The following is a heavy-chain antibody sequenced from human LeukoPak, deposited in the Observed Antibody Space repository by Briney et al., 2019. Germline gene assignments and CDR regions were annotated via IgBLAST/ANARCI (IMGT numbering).Heavy chain of an antibody. CDR1: GFTFSSYA. CDR2: ISGSGGST. V-gene: IGHV3-23*01. J-gene: IGHJ2*01. D-gene: IGHD2-2*01. Sequence: GGSLRLSCAASGFTFSSYAMSWVRQAPGKGLEWVSAISGSGGSTYYADSVKGRFTISRDNSKNTLYLQMNSLRAEDTAVYYCAKDLTYCSSTSCSFYWYFDLWGRGTLVTVSS. CDR3: AKDLTYCSSTSCSFYWYFDL.